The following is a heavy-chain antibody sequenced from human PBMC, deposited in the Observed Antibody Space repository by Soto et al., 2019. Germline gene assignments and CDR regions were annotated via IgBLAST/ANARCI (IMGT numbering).Heavy chain of an antibody. CDR1: GFSFNIYA. V-gene: IGHV3-23*01. J-gene: IGHJ4*02. CDR2: ISGSGDRT. CDR3: AKASTYEYVWGSFRYYFDH. D-gene: IGHD3-16*02. Sequence: GGSLRLSCAASGFSFNIYAMSWVRQAPGKGLEWVTGISGSGDRTHYVDSVKGRFTISRDNVKNTLYLQMNSLRAEDTAVYYCAKASTYEYVWGSFRYYFDHWGQGALVTVSS.